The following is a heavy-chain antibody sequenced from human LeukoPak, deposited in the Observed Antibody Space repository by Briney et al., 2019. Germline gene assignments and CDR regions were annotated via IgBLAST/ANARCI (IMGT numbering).Heavy chain of an antibody. D-gene: IGHD2-2*01. CDR2: INTNTGNP. Sequence: GASVKVSCKASGCTFTSYAMNWVRQAPGQGLEWMGWINTNTGNPTYAQGFTGRFVFSLDTSVSTAYLQISSLKAEDTAVYYCARARPLLGYCSSTSCPPAVRFDPWGQGTLVTVSS. J-gene: IGHJ5*02. CDR3: ARARPLLGYCSSTSCPPAVRFDP. V-gene: IGHV7-4-1*02. CDR1: GCTFTSYA.